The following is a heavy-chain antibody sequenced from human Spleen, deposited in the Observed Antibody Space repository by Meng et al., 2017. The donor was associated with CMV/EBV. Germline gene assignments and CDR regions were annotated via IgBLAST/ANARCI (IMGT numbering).Heavy chain of an antibody. CDR3: ARANYYDSSGYSYYYGMDV. CDR1: RFSFSTYN. Sequence: GESLKISCVASRFSFSTYNMNWVRQAPGKGLEWVSSISSSSSYIYYADSVKGRFTISRDNAKNSLYLQMNSLRAEDTAVYYCARANYYDSSGYSYYYGMDVWGQGTTVTVSS. CDR2: ISSSSSYI. V-gene: IGHV3-21*01. J-gene: IGHJ6*02. D-gene: IGHD3-22*01.